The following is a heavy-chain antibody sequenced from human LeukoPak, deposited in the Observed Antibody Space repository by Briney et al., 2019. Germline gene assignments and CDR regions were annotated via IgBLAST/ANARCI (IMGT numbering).Heavy chain of an antibody. CDR1: GFTFSTYW. CDR3: AKDQVPGGIPYFDY. CDR2: ISGSGGST. V-gene: IGHV3-23*01. J-gene: IGHJ4*02. Sequence: GGSLRLSCAASGFTFSTYWMSWVRQAPGKGLEWVSAISGSGGSTYYADSVKGRFTISRDNSKNTLYLQMNSLRAEDTAVYYCAKDQVPGGIPYFDYWGQGTLVTVSS. D-gene: IGHD1-26*01.